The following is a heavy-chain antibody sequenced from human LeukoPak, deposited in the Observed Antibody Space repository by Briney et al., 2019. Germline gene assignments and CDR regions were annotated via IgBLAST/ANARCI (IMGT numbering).Heavy chain of an antibody. Sequence: PSETLSLTCTVSGGSITSSSYYWGWIRQPPGKGPEWIGSIYYTGSTNYNPSLRSRVTISVDTSKNQISLSLRSVTAADTAVYYCAIRQWPHPDYWGQGTLVTVSS. CDR1: GGSITSSSYY. J-gene: IGHJ4*02. D-gene: IGHD6-19*01. V-gene: IGHV4-39*07. CDR2: IYYTGST. CDR3: AIRQWPHPDY.